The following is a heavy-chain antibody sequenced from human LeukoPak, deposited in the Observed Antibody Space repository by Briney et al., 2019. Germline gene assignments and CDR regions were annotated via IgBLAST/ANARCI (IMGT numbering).Heavy chain of an antibody. V-gene: IGHV1-2*06. CDR3: AREGWIFGVVRSLDY. D-gene: IGHD3-3*01. J-gene: IGHJ4*02. Sequence: ASVKVSCKASGYTFTGYYMHWVRQAPGQGLEWMGRINPNSGGTNYAQKLQGRVTMTRDTSISTAYMELSRLRSDDTAVYYCAREGWIFGVVRSLDYWGQGTLVTVSS. CDR1: GYTFTGYY. CDR2: INPNSGGT.